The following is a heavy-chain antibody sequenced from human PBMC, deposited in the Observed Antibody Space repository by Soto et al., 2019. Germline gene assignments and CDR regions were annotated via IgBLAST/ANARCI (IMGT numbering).Heavy chain of an antibody. CDR3: AKDQSYDSSALDCFDY. Sequence: WTLGLSCTASGFTFSSYGMHWVRQAPGKGLEWVAVISYDGSNKYYADSVKGRFNISRDNSKNTLYLQMNSRRAQDPAVSYCAKDQSYDSSALDCFDYWGQG. J-gene: IGHJ4*02. CDR1: GFTFSSYG. CDR2: ISYDGSNK. V-gene: IGHV3-30*18. D-gene: IGHD3-22*01.